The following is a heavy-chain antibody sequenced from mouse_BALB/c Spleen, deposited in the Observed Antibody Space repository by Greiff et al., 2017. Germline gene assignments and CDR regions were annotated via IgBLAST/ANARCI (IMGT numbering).Heavy chain of an antibody. CDR2: ISSGGSYT. J-gene: IGHJ2*01. D-gene: IGHD2-3*01. CDR1: GFTFSSYT. V-gene: IGHV5-6-4*01. Sequence: EVKLVESGGGLVKPGGSLKLSCAASGFTFSSYTMSWVRQTPEKRLEWVATISSGGSYTYYPDSVKGRFTISRDNAKNTLYLQMSSLKSEDTAMYYCTRQVTFYDGYYGFDYWGQGTTLTVSS. CDR3: TRQVTFYDGYYGFDY.